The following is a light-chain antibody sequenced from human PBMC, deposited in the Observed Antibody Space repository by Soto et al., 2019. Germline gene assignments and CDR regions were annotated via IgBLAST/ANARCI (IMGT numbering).Light chain of an antibody. J-gene: IGKJ1*01. V-gene: IGKV3-15*01. CDR1: QSLSSS. CDR3: LQYFRWRT. Sequence: EIVMTQSPATLSVSPGERATLSCRASQSLSSSLAWYQQKPGHAPRLLIYDASTRATDIPARFSGSGSGTEFPLTISSLPSEDSAVYYCLQYFRWRTFGQGTKVEVK. CDR2: DAS.